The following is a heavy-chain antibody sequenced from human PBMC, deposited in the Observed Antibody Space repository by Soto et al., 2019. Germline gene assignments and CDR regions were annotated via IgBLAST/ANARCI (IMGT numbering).Heavy chain of an antibody. V-gene: IGHV4-31*03. CDR2: IYYSGST. J-gene: IGHJ6*02. Sequence: PSETLSLTCTVSGGSISSGGYYWSWIRQHPGKGLEWIGYIYYSGSTYYNPSLKSRVTISVDTSKNQFSLKLSSVTAADTAVYYCARDHSGYDWCPYGMDVWGQGTTVTVSS. D-gene: IGHD5-12*01. CDR3: ARDHSGYDWCPYGMDV. CDR1: GGSISSGGYY.